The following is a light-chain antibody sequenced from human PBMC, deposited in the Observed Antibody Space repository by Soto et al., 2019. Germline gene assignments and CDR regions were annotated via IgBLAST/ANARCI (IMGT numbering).Light chain of an antibody. J-gene: IGKJ1*01. CDR1: QSVSVSY. CDR2: GAS. Sequence: EIVLTQSPATLSLSPGERATLSCRASQSVSVSYLAWYQQRPGQAPRLLIHGASNRATGIPDRFSGSGSGTDFTLTITSLEPEDFAVYYCQQYGRSPWTFGQGTKVDIK. V-gene: IGKV3-20*01. CDR3: QQYGRSPWT.